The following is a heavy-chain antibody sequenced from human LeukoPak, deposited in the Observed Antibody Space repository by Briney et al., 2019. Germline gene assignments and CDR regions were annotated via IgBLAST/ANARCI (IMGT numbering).Heavy chain of an antibody. V-gene: IGHV4-34*01. J-gene: IGHJ6*03. D-gene: IGHD6-13*01. CDR1: GDSIRSYY. CDR2: INHSGST. CDR3: ARLIAAARGYLYYYYMDV. Sequence: PSETLSLTCTVSGDSIRSYYWSWIRQPPGKGLEWIGEINHSGSTNYNPSLKSRVTISVDTSKNQFSLKLSSVTAADTAVYYCARLIAAARGYLYYYYMDVWGKGPTVTVSS.